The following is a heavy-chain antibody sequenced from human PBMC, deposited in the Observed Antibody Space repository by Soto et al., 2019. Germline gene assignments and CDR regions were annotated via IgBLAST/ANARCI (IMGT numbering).Heavy chain of an antibody. J-gene: IGHJ3*02. V-gene: IGHV4-59*08. CDR3: ARHLTYYDFWSGYGDAFDI. CDR1: GVSISSYY. D-gene: IGHD3-3*01. CDR2: IYYSGST. Sequence: SETLSLSCTVSGVSISSYYWSWIRQPPGKGLEWIGYIYYSGSTNYNPSLKSRVTISVDTSKNQFSLKLSSVTAADTAVYYCARHLTYYDFWSGYGDAFDIWGQGTMVTGSS.